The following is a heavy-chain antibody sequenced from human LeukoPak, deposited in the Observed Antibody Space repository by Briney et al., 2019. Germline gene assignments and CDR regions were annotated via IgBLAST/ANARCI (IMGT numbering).Heavy chain of an antibody. J-gene: IGHJ4*02. CDR2: IYSGGST. CDR1: GFTVSSNY. D-gene: IGHD6-6*01. V-gene: IGHV3-53*01. CDR3: ADAANIAAPPGNY. Sequence: GGSLRLSCAASGFTVSSNYMSWVRQAPGKGLEWVSVIYSGGSTYYADSVKGRFTISRDNAKNSLYLQMNSLRAEDTAVYYCADAANIAAPPGNYWGQGTLVTVSS.